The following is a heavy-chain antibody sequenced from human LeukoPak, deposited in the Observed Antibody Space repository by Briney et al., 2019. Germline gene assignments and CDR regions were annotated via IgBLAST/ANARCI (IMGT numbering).Heavy chain of an antibody. Sequence: SETLSLTCSVSDDSITMYYWTWIRQPPGKGLEWIGYVDHTGSTNFNPSLNGRVSISRDTTNNLFSLRLRPVTAADTAVYFCARGRVSSSTWYSTYYYYFYMDVWGKGTTVTVSS. CDR3: ARGRVSSSTWYSTYYYYFYMDV. J-gene: IGHJ6*03. CDR2: VDHTGST. CDR1: DDSITMYY. V-gene: IGHV4-59*01. D-gene: IGHD1-1*01.